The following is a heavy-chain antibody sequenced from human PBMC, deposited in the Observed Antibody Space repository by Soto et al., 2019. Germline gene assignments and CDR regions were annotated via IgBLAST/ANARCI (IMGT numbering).Heavy chain of an antibody. CDR3: VKARSGWYLYYFDY. CDR1: GFIFNTYA. V-gene: IGHV3-23*01. D-gene: IGHD6-19*01. J-gene: IGHJ4*02. CDR2: IRGSGGNT. Sequence: DVKLLESGGGVVQPGGSLRLSCAASGFIFNTYAMNWGRQAPGKGLGWVSGIRGSGGNTYYADSAKGRFAISRDKSNTTLYLQLSSLKAEETTVYYCVKARSGWYLYYFDYWGQGTRVTVSS.